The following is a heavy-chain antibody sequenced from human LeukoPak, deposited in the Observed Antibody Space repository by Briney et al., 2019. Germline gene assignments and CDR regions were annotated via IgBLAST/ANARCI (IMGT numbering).Heavy chain of an antibody. V-gene: IGHV4-30-4*01. CDR1: GGSISSGDHY. CDR2: IYYSGST. Sequence: SETLSLTCTVSGGSISSGDHYWSWIRQPPGKGLEWIGYIYYSGSTYYNPSLKSRVTISVDTSKNQFSLKLSSVTAADTAVYYCARSTVTKGPGAYYFDYWGQGTLVTVSS. J-gene: IGHJ4*02. CDR3: ARSTVTKGPGAYYFDY. D-gene: IGHD4-17*01.